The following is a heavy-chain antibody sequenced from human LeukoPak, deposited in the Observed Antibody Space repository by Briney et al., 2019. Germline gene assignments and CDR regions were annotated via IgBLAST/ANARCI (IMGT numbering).Heavy chain of an antibody. J-gene: IGHJ5*02. CDR1: GFTFSSYW. V-gene: IGHV3-7*01. CDR3: ARDRIQYQLLNWFDP. Sequence: GGSLRLSCAASGFTFSSYWVSWVRQAPGKGLEWVANIKQDGSEKYYVDSVKGRFTISRDNAKNSLYLQMNSLRAEDTAVYYCARDRIQYQLLNWFDPWGQGTLVTVSS. D-gene: IGHD2-2*01. CDR2: IKQDGSEK.